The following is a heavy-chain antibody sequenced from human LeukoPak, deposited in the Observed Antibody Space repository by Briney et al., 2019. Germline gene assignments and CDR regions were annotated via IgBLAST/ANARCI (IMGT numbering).Heavy chain of an antibody. Sequence: GGSMTLSCAASGFTFSSYGMHCDRHVHGNGMEWVAVISYVGSNKYYADSVKGRFTISRANSKNTLYLQMSSLRAEDTVVYYCGKDVVEWGDTGYFDYWGQGTLVTVSS. CDR1: GFTFSSYG. CDR2: ISYVGSNK. V-gene: IGHV3-30*18. CDR3: GKDVVEWGDTGYFDY. D-gene: IGHD3-3*01. J-gene: IGHJ4*02.